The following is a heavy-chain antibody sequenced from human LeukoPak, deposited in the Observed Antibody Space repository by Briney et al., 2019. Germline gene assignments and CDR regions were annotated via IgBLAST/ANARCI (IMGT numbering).Heavy chain of an antibody. J-gene: IGHJ4*02. V-gene: IGHV3-11*03. CDR2: ISSSSSYT. CDR1: GFTFSDYY. D-gene: IGHD3-16*01. Sequence: GGSLRLSCAASGFTFSDYYMSWIRQAPGKGLEWVSYISSSSSYTNYADSVKGRFTISRDNAKNSLYLQMNSLRAEDTAVYYCARAGEPGGYFDYWGQGTLVTVSS. CDR3: ARAGEPGGYFDY.